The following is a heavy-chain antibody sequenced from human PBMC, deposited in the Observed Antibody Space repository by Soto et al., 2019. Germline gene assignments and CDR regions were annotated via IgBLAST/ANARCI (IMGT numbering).Heavy chain of an antibody. Sequence: QEQVVQSGPAMKEPGSSVKVSCRASGIMSSGYGFSWVRQAPGQGLGWVGMINPILDSTHYAQNLQGRVSLSVDKSTDTAYLEVTSRRLEETAIYFCATMKRARLDSWGRGTVVTVSS. CDR1: GIMSSGYG. V-gene: IGHV1-69*09. D-gene: IGHD6-25*01. J-gene: IGHJ4*02. CDR2: INPILDST. CDR3: ATMKRARLDS.